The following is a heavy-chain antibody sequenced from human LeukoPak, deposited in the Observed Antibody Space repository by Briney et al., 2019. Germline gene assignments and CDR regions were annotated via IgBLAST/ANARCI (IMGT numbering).Heavy chain of an antibody. CDR1: GGPLNTYV. J-gene: IGHJ4*02. D-gene: IGHD3-9*01. CDR3: TMGPTASLGRPFER. CDR2: IIPLFGAP. Sequence: ASVKVSCKASGGPLNTYVIDWVRQAPGHGLEWMGRIIPLFGAPSYAQRFQGNVTISADKSTDTTYMELTRLTSEDTAVYYCTMGPTASLGRPFERWGQGTLVTVSS. V-gene: IGHV1-69*06.